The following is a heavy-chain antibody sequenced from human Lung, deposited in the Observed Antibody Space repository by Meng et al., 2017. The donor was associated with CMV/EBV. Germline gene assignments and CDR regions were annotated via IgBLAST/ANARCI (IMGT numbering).Heavy chain of an antibody. CDR3: ARGLGYGDYEMNYLDY. V-gene: IGHV3-21*01. J-gene: IGHJ4*02. CDR1: GFTFRVSS. CDR2: ISGNHRHI. Sequence: SCAASGFTFRVSSMNWVRQAPGKGLEWVASISGNHRHIHYAGSVKGRFTISRDNGKESLYLEMNSLRVEDTAVYYCARGLGYGDYEMNYLDYWGQGTLVTVSS. D-gene: IGHD4-17*01.